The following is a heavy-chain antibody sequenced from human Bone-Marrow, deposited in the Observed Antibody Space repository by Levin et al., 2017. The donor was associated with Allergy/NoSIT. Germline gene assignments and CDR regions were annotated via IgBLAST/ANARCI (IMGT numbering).Heavy chain of an antibody. Sequence: ASVKVSCKASGYTFTGYYMHWVRQAPGQGLEWMGWINPNSGGTNYAQKFQGRVTMTRDTSISTAYMELSRLRSDDTAVYYCARAWPDYYDSSGAYWGQGTLVTVSS. V-gene: IGHV1-2*02. CDR3: ARAWPDYYDSSGAY. CDR2: INPNSGGT. D-gene: IGHD3-22*01. J-gene: IGHJ4*02. CDR1: GYTFTGYY.